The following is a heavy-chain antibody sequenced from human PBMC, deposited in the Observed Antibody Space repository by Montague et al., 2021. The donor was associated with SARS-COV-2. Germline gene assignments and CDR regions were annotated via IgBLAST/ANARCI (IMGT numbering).Heavy chain of an antibody. Sequence: TLSLTCTVSGGSISSGNFYWSWIRQPAGKGLEWIGLTYPRGNTNYNPSLKSRGTISVDTSKNQFSLKLSSVTAADTAVYYCASVYTVTYYFDYWGRGTLVTVSS. D-gene: IGHD4-17*01. J-gene: IGHJ4*02. V-gene: IGHV4-61*02. CDR3: ASVYTVTYYFDY. CDR2: TYPRGNT. CDR1: GGSISSGNFY.